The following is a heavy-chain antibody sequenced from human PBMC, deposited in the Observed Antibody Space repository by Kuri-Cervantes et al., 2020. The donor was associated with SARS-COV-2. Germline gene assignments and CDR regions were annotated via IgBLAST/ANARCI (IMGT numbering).Heavy chain of an antibody. CDR3: ARDLRWGYFDY. J-gene: IGHJ4*02. Sequence: GGSLRLSCAASGFRFDDYAMHWVRQVPGKGLEWVSGISWSSKTVAYADSVKGRFTVSRDNAKNSLFLQMNSLRAEDTAVYYCARDLRWGYFDYWGQGTLVTVSS. D-gene: IGHD4-23*01. CDR2: ISWSSKTV. CDR1: GFRFDDYA. V-gene: IGHV3-9*01.